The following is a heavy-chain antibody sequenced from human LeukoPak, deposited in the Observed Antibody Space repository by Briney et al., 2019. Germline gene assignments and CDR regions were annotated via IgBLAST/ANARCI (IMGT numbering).Heavy chain of an antibody. J-gene: IGHJ3*02. Sequence: PGGSLRLSCVTSGFRFDDNAMSWVRQAPGKGLEWVGLIRSNVFGGTTEYAASVRGRFSISRDDSKSIAYLQMNNLKTEDSAIYYCTKLHFHDSSGYYTLLPLGAFDIWGQGTMVTVSS. CDR2: IRSNVFGGTT. CDR3: TKLHFHDSSGYYTLLPLGAFDI. CDR1: GFRFDDNA. D-gene: IGHD3-22*01. V-gene: IGHV3-49*04.